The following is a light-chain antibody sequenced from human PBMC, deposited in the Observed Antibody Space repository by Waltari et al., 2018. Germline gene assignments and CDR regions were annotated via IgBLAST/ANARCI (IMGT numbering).Light chain of an antibody. Sequence: EIVLTQSPGTLSLSPGERATLSCRASQSVTSNYLAWYQQKPGQAPRLLIYVTSTRATGIPDRFSGSGSGTEFTLTISRLEPADFAVYYCQQYGNSPSTFGGGTKVEIK. CDR1: QSVTSNY. J-gene: IGKJ4*01. CDR2: VTS. CDR3: QQYGNSPST. V-gene: IGKV3-20*01.